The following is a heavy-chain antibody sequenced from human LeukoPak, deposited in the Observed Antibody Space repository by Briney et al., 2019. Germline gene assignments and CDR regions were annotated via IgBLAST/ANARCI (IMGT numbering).Heavy chain of an antibody. D-gene: IGHD6-13*01. J-gene: IGHJ6*03. Sequence: SETLSLTCTVSGGSISSYYWSWIRQPPGKGLEWIGYIYYSGSTNYNPSLKSRVTISVDTSKNQFSLKLSSVTAADTAVYYCARGRGAAAPVGDYYYMDVWGKGTTVTISS. V-gene: IGHV4-59*01. CDR1: GGSISSYY. CDR2: IYYSGST. CDR3: ARGRGAAAPVGDYYYMDV.